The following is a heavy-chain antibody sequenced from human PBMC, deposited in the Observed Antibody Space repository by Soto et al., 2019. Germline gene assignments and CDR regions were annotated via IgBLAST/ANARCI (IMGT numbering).Heavy chain of an antibody. Sequence: QVQLVQSGAEVKKPGSSVKVSCKASGGTFSSYAISWVRQAPGQGLEWMGGIIPISGTANYAQKFQGRVTITADESTSTAYMKLSRLRSKDTAVYYCARSQGSSTSLEIYYYYYYGMDGWGQGTTVTVSS. V-gene: IGHV1-69*01. CDR2: IIPISGTA. D-gene: IGHD2-2*01. CDR1: GGTFSSYA. J-gene: IGHJ6*02. CDR3: ARSQGSSTSLEIYYYYYYGMDG.